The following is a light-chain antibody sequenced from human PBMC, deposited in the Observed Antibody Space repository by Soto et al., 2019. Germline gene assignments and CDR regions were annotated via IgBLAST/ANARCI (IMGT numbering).Light chain of an antibody. CDR1: KLGDKY. CDR3: QAWDSSAVV. CDR2: ENT. V-gene: IGLV3-1*01. Sequence: SSELTQPPSVSVSPGQTASITCSGDKLGDKYASWYQQKPGQSPVLVIYENTQRPSGIPERFSGSNSGNTATLTISGTQAMDEADYYCQAWDSSAVVFGGGTKVTVL. J-gene: IGLJ2*01.